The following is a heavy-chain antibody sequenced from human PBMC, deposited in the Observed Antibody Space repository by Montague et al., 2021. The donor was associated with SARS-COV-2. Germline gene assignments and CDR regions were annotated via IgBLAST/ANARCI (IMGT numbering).Heavy chain of an antibody. CDR2: INQSGST. D-gene: IGHD3-22*01. J-gene: IGHJ4*02. CDR1: GGSFSGYY. CDR3: ARVAGGYYHDSSAYFDY. Sequence: SETLSLTCAVYGGSFSGYYRSWIRQPPGKGLEWIGEINQSGSTNYNPSLKSRVTLSVDTSKKQFSLKLSSLTAAGTAVYYCARVAGGYYHDSSAYFDYWGQGSLDTVSS. V-gene: IGHV4-34*01.